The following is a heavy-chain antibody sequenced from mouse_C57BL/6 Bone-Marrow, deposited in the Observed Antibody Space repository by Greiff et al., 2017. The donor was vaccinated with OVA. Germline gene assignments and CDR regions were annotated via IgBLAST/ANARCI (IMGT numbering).Heavy chain of an antibody. CDR2: ISDGGSYT. V-gene: IGHV5-4*01. D-gene: IGHD1-1*01. Sequence: EVKVEESGGGLVKPGGSLKLSCAASGFTFSSYAMSWVRQTPEKRLEWVATISDGGSYTYYPDNVKGRFTISRDNAKNNLYLQMSHLKSEDTAMYYCARDRDITTVLDAMDYWGQGTSVTVSS. J-gene: IGHJ4*01. CDR1: GFTFSSYA. CDR3: ARDRDITTVLDAMDY.